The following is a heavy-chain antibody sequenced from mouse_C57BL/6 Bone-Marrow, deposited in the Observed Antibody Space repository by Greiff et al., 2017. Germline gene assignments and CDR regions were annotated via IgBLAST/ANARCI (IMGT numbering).Heavy chain of an antibody. CDR3: AREYYCARRGDFDV. CDR2: IYPGDGDT. J-gene: IGHJ1*03. Sequence: QVQLQQSGPELVKPGASVKISCKASGYAFSSSWMNWVKQRPGKGLEWIGRIYPGDGDTNYNGKFKGKATLTADKSSSTAYMQLSSLTSEDSAVYFGAREYYCARRGDFDVWGTGTTVTVSS. V-gene: IGHV1-82*01. D-gene: IGHD1-1*01. CDR1: GYAFSSSW.